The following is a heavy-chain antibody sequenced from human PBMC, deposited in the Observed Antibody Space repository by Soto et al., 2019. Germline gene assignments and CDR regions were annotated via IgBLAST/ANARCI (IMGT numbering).Heavy chain of an antibody. CDR1: GGSFSGYY. J-gene: IGHJ4*02. Sequence: QVQLQQWGAGLLKPSETLSLTCAVYGGSFSGYYWSWIRQPPGKGLEWIGEINHSGSTNYNPSLKSRVTISVDTSKNQFSLKLSSVTAADTAVYYWARGSGWTAMGHYFDYWGQGTLVTVSS. CDR3: ARGSGWTAMGHYFDY. CDR2: INHSGST. V-gene: IGHV4-34*01. D-gene: IGHD5-18*01.